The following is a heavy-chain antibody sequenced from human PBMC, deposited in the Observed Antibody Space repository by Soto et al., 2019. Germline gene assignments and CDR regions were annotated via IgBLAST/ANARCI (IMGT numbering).Heavy chain of an antibody. CDR2: IYPGDSDT. J-gene: IGHJ6*02. D-gene: IGHD4-4*01. CDR1: GYSFTSYW. V-gene: IGHV5-51*01. CDR3: ARTDSNYESDQYYYYGMDV. Sequence: PGESLKISCKGSGYSFTSYWIGWVRQMPGKGLEWMGIIYPGDSDTRYSPSFQGQVTISADKSISTAYLQWSSLTASDTAMYHCARTDSNYESDQYYYYGMDVWGQGTTVTVSS.